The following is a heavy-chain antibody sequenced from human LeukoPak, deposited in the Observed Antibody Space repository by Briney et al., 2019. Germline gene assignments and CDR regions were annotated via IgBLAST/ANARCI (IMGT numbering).Heavy chain of an antibody. V-gene: IGHV1-2*02. CDR1: GCTFTGYY. CDR2: INPNSGGT. D-gene: IGHD1-7*01. J-gene: IGHJ4*02. CDR3: ARAQLELLIPTDY. Sequence: GASVKVSCKASGCTFTGYYMHWVRQAPGQGLEWMGWINPNSGGTNYAQKFQGRVTMTRDTSISTAYMELSRLRSDDTAVYYCARAQLELLIPTDYWGQGTLVTVSS.